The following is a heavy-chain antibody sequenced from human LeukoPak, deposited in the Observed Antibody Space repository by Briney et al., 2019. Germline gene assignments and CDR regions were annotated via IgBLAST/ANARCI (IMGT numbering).Heavy chain of an antibody. Sequence: GRSLRLSCAASGFTFRSYWMTWVRQYPGKGPEWVANIKQDGSETYYADSVKGRFTISRDNAKRSLYLQMNSLRAEDTAVYYCARDGELGSPADAFDIWGQGTMVTVYS. D-gene: IGHD1-26*01. CDR1: GFTFRSYW. J-gene: IGHJ3*02. CDR2: IKQDGSET. CDR3: ARDGELGSPADAFDI. V-gene: IGHV3-7*01.